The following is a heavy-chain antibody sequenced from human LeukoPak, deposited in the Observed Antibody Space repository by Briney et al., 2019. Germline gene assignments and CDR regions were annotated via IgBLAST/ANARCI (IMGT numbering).Heavy chain of an antibody. J-gene: IGHJ6*03. CDR2: INTSGGST. V-gene: IGHV1-46*01. CDR3: ARGRGGYSYRTYYYYMDV. D-gene: IGHD5-18*01. Sequence: ASVKVSCKASGYTFTNYYMHWVRQAPGQGLEWMGLINTSGGSTSYAQKFQGRVTVTRDMSTSTVYMELSSLTSEDTALYYCARGRGGYSYRTYYYYMDVWGKGTTVTVSS. CDR1: GYTFTNYY.